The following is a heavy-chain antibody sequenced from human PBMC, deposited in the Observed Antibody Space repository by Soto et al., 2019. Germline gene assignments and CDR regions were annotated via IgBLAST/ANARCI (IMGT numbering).Heavy chain of an antibody. CDR2: IRRKAYGATV. D-gene: IGHD2-21*02. Sequence: GGSLRLSCAASGFSFGDYAMNWFRQAPGKGREWVDFIRRKAYGATVEYGASVNGRFTISRDDSKGIAYLQMNSMLSEASAVYYYSTDRGDCYHNGVKIFDYWGQGTLVTVSS. J-gene: IGHJ4*02. CDR3: STDRGDCYHNGVKIFDY. V-gene: IGHV3-49*03. CDR1: GFSFGDYA.